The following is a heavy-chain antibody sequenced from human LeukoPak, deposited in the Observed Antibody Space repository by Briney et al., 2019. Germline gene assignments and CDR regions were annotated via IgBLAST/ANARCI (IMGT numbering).Heavy chain of an antibody. CDR3: LIALDGEFWFDP. Sequence: GESLKISCKGSGYIFSTYWIGWVRQMPGKGLEWMGIIFPGDSNTKYSPSFQGQVTIAVDKSISTAYLQWSSLKASDTAMYYCLIALDGEFWFDPWGQGTLVTVSS. V-gene: IGHV5-51*01. CDR1: GYIFSTYW. J-gene: IGHJ5*02. CDR2: IFPGDSNT. D-gene: IGHD6-19*01.